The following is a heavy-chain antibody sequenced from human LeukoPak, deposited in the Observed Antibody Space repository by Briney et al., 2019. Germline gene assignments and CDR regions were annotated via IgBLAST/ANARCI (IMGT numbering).Heavy chain of an antibody. J-gene: IGHJ4*02. CDR1: GFTFSSYG. CDR3: ARDPTGGYSYGLLDY. CDR2: ISNDGSNR. V-gene: IGHV3-30*01. D-gene: IGHD5-18*01. Sequence: PGRSLRLSCTASGFTFSSYGMHWVRQAPGMGLEWVALISNDGSNRYYADSVKGRFTISRDNSKNTLYLQMNSLRTEDTAVYYCARDPTGGYSYGLLDYWGQGTLVTVSS.